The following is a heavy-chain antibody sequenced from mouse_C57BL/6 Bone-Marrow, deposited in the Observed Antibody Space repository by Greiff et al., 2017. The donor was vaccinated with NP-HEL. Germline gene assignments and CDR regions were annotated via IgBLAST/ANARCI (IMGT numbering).Heavy chain of an antibody. CDR3: AREITTVVDWYFDV. V-gene: IGHV1-54*01. CDR2: INPGSGGT. D-gene: IGHD1-1*01. CDR1: GYAFTNYL. Sequence: VQLQQSGAELVRPGTSVKVSCKASGYAFTNYLIAWVKQRPGQGLEWIGVINPGSGGTNYNEKFKGKATLTADKSASTAYMQLSSLTSEDSAVYFCAREITTVVDWYFDVWGTGTTVTVSS. J-gene: IGHJ1*03.